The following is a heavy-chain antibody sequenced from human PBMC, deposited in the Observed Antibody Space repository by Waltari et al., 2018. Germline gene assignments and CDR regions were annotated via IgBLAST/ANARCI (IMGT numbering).Heavy chain of an antibody. CDR1: GGSFSGYY. Sequence: QVQLQQWGAGLLKPSETLSLTCAVYGGSFSGYYWSWIRQPPGKGLEWIGEINHSGSTNYNPSLKSRVTISVDTSKNQFSLKLSSVTAADTAVYYCARKGSGWYSGWFDPWGQGTLVTVSS. D-gene: IGHD6-19*01. V-gene: IGHV4-34*01. J-gene: IGHJ5*02. CDR3: ARKGSGWYSGWFDP. CDR2: INHSGST.